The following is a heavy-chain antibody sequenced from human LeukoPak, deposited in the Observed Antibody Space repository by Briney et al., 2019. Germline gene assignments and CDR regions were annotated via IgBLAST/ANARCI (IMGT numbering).Heavy chain of an antibody. CDR1: GFTFNIYT. CDR2: ISSTSSDI. D-gene: IGHD3-22*01. CDR3: ARGGGDSTGHQGDFDY. J-gene: IGHJ4*02. V-gene: IGHV3-21*01. Sequence: GGSLRLSCAASGFTFNIYTINWVRQAPGKGLEWVSSISSTSSDIHYTDSVKGRFTIFRDNTKNSLYLQMDSLRAGDTAVYYCARGGGDSTGHQGDFDYWGQGTLVTVSS.